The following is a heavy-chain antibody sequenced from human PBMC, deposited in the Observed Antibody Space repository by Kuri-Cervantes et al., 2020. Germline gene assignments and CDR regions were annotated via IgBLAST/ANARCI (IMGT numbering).Heavy chain of an antibody. CDR1: GGSISSYY. Sequence: SETLSLTCTVSGGSISSYYWSWIRQPPGKGLGWVGYIHYSGSTNSNPSLKSRVTISVDTSKNQFSLKLSSVTAADTAVYYCARHIPNYYDSSGEEDWGQGTLVTVSS. CDR3: ARHIPNYYDSSGEED. D-gene: IGHD3-22*01. CDR2: IHYSGST. J-gene: IGHJ4*02. V-gene: IGHV4-59*08.